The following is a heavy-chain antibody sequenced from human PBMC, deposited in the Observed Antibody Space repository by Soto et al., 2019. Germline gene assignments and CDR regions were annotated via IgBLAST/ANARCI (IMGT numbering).Heavy chain of an antibody. Sequence: QVQLVESGGGVVQPGRSLRLSCAASGFTFSSYGMHWVRQAPGKGLEWVAVIWYDGSNKYYADSVKGRFTISRDNSMNTLYLQMNSLRVEDTAVYYCARVDSCSSTTCYTIDYWGQGTLGTVSS. CDR1: GFTFSSYG. D-gene: IGHD2-2*02. V-gene: IGHV3-33*01. CDR3: ARVDSCSSTTCYTIDY. CDR2: IWYDGSNK. J-gene: IGHJ4*02.